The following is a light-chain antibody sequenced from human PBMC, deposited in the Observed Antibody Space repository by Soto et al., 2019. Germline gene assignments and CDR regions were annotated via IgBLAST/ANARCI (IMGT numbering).Light chain of an antibody. CDR1: QSVSSSF. V-gene: IGKV3-20*01. CDR2: GAS. CDR3: QQYVSSPWA. J-gene: IGKJ1*01. Sequence: EIVMKESPGTLSVYPGESATLSCRASQSVSSSFLAWYQQKAGQAPRLLIYGASRRATGIPDRFSGSGSGTDFTLTISRLEPEDFAVYYCQQYVSSPWAFGQGTKVDI.